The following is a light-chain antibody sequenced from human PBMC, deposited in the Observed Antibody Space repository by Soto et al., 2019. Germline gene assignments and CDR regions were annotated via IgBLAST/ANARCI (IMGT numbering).Light chain of an antibody. Sequence: DIVMTQSPDSLAVSLGERATINCRSSQSVFFSPTNRNNLAWYQQKPGQPPRLLIYWASTRQSGVPDRFSGSGSATDFTLTISSLPAEHVAVYYCQQYYSSPPWTFGQGTKVEIK. V-gene: IGKV4-1*01. CDR2: WAS. J-gene: IGKJ1*01. CDR3: QQYYSSPPWT. CDR1: QSVFFSPTNRNN.